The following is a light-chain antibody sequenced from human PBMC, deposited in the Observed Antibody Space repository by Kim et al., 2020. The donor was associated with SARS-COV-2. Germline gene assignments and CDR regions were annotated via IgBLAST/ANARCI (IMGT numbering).Light chain of an antibody. CDR3: ESRDSSGHHLV. CDR2: GKN. CDR1: SRKKYS. V-gene: IGLV3-19*01. Sequence: ALGQPVRVPCPGHSRKKYSANLYPQKPGQAPALVIYGKNTRPSGIPDRFSGSSSGSTASLTITGAQAGDEAVYYCESRDSSGHHLVFGGGTKLTVL. J-gene: IGLJ3*02.